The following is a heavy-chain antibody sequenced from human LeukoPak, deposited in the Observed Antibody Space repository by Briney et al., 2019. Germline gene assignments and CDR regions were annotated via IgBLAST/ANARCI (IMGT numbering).Heavy chain of an antibody. J-gene: IGHJ4*02. CDR3: AKAYCSGGSCPLDY. CDR1: GFTFSSYG. Sequence: GGSLRLSCAASGFTFSSYGMHWVRQAPGKGLEWVAFIQYDGSNKYYADSVKGRFTISRDNSKNTLYLQMNSLRAEDTAVYYCAKAYCSGGSCPLDYWGQGTLVTVSS. CDR2: IQYDGSNK. D-gene: IGHD2-15*01. V-gene: IGHV3-30*02.